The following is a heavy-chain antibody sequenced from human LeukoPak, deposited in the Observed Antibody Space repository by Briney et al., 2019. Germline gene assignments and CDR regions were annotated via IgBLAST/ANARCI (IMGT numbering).Heavy chain of an antibody. V-gene: IGHV3-21*01. J-gene: IGHJ4*02. CDR2: ITSGGSYI. CDR3: ASDYGGKH. Sequence: GGSLKLSCAASGFTFSNYNMNWVRQAPGKVLEWVSSITSGGSYIFYADSVKGRFTISRDNAKNSLYLQMNSLRAEDTAVYYCASDYGGKHWGQGTLVTVSS. D-gene: IGHD4-23*01. CDR1: GFTFSNYN.